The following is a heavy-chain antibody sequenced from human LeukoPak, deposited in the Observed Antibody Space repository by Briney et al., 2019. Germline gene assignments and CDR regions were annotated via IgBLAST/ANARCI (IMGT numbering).Heavy chain of an antibody. CDR1: GGTFSSYA. CDR2: IIPIFGTA. D-gene: IGHD4-17*01. J-gene: IGHJ4*02. V-gene: IGHV1-69*13. Sequence: ASVKVSCKASGGTFSSYAISWVRQAPGQGLEWMGGIIPIFGTANYAQKFQGGVTITADESTSTAYMELSSLRSEDTAVYYCARTTDRTGLPVDYWGQGTLVTVSS. CDR3: ARTTDRTGLPVDY.